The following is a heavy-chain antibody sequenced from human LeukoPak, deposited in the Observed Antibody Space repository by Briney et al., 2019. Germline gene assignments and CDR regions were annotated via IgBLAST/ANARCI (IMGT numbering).Heavy chain of an antibody. CDR3: ARDDGRGYSGYDYFLDY. D-gene: IGHD5-12*01. CDR2: IIPIFGTA. V-gene: IGHV1-69*06. Sequence: SVKVPCKASGGTFSSYAISWVRQAPGQGLEWMGGIIPIFGTANYAQKFQGRVTITADKSTSTAYMELSSLRSEDTAVYYCARDDGRGYSGYDYFLDYWGQGTLVTVSS. CDR1: GGTFSSYA. J-gene: IGHJ4*02.